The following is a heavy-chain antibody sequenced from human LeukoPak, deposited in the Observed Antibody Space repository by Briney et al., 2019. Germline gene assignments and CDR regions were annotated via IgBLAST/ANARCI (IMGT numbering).Heavy chain of an antibody. CDR1: GASISSYY. CDR3: ARARYSSAPFDY. D-gene: IGHD6-25*01. J-gene: IGHJ4*02. Sequence: SETLSLTCIVSGASISSYYWSWIRQPPGKGLEWIGYIYYSGGTNYNPSLKSRVTISVVTSKNQFSLKLSSVTAADTAVYYCARARYSSAPFDYWGQGTLITVSS. V-gene: IGHV4-59*01. CDR2: IYYSGGT.